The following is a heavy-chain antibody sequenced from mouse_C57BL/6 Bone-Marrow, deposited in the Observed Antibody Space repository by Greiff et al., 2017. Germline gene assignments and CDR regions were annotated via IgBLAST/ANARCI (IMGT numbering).Heavy chain of an antibody. D-gene: IGHD1-1*01. CDR1: GYTFTSYW. CDR3: ARSHYGSSYGFAY. CDR2: IDPSDIYT. V-gene: IGHV1-69*01. Sequence: VQLQQPGAELVMPGASVKLSCKASGYTFTSYWMHWVKQRPGQGLEWIGEIDPSDIYTNYNQKFKGKSTLTVDKSSSTAYMQRSSLTSEDSAVYYCARSHYGSSYGFAYWGQGTLVTVSA. J-gene: IGHJ3*01.